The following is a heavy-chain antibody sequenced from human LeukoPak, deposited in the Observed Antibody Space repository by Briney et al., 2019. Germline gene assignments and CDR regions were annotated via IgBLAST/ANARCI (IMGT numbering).Heavy chain of an antibody. CDR3: TKVRLSNLYYYYGMDV. D-gene: IGHD2-21*02. J-gene: IGHJ6*02. CDR1: GFTFTNYA. V-gene: IGHV3-23*01. CDR2: ISSSGGTT. Sequence: PGGSLRLSCAASGFTFTNYAMSWVRQAPGKGLEWLSAISSSGGTTCYADSVKGRFTISRDNSRNTLYLQMSSLRVADTAVYFCTKVRLSNLYYYYGMDVWGQGTTVTVSS.